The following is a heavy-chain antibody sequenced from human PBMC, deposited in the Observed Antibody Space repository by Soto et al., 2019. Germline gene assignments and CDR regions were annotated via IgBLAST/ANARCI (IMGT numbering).Heavy chain of an antibody. J-gene: IGHJ4*02. CDR1: GGSISSGGYY. CDR2: IYYSGST. V-gene: IGHV4-31*03. CDR3: ARERYSGYEIAY. Sequence: QVQLQESGQGLVKPSQTLSLTCTVSGGSISSGGYYWSWIRQHPGKGLEWIGYIYYSGSTYYNPSLKSRVTISVDTSKNQFSLKLSSVTAADTAVYYCARERYSGYEIAYWGQGTLVTVSS. D-gene: IGHD5-12*01.